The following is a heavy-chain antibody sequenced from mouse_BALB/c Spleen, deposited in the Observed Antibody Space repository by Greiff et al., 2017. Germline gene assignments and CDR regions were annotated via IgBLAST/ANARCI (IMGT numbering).Heavy chain of an antibody. CDR1: GFNIKDTY. V-gene: IGHV14-3*02. D-gene: IGHD2-1*01. CDR2: IDPANGNT. CDR3: APFFPYGNLFAY. J-gene: IGHJ3*01. Sequence: EVQLQQSGAELVKPGASVKLSCTASGFNIKDTYMHWVKQRPEQGLEWIGRIDPANGNTKYDPKFQGKATITADTSSNTAYLQLSSLTSEDTAVYYCAPFFPYGNLFAYWGQGTLVTVSA.